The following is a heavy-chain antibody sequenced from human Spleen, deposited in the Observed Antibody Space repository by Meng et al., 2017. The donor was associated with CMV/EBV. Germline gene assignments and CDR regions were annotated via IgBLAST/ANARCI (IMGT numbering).Heavy chain of an antibody. CDR1: GFTFSSYG. CDR2: ISYDGSNK. CDR3: AKDEREWEPYFDY. V-gene: IGHV3-30*18. D-gene: IGHD1-26*01. Sequence: ASGFTFSSYGMHWVRQAPGKGLEWVAVISYDGSNKYYADSVKGRFTISRDNSKNTLYLQMNSLRAEDTAVYYCAKDEREWEPYFDYWGQGTLVTVSS. J-gene: IGHJ4*02.